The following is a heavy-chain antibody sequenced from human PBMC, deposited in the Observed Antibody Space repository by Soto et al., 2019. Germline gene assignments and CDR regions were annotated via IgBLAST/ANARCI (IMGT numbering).Heavy chain of an antibody. D-gene: IGHD6-13*01. CDR1: GFTFSSYA. V-gene: IGHV3-23*01. CDR2: ISGSGGST. Sequence: GGSLRLSCAASGFTFSSYAMSWVRQAPGKGLEWVSVISGSGGSTYYADSVKGRFTISRDNAKNTLYLQMNSLRAEDTAVYYCAKGAAAGSLAPIDYWGQGTLVTVSS. J-gene: IGHJ4*02. CDR3: AKGAAAGSLAPIDY.